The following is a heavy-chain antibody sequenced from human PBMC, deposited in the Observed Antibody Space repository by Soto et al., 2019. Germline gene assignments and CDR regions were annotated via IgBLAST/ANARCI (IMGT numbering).Heavy chain of an antibody. V-gene: IGHV4-59*12. CDR2: IYYSGST. Sequence: SETLSLTCTVSGGSISSYYWSWIRQPPGKGLEWIGYIYYSGSTNYNPSLKSRVTISVDTSKNQFSLKLSSVTAADTAVYYCARVEYSSSWGEYYYYMDVWGKGTTVTVSS. CDR3: ARVEYSSSWGEYYYYMDV. D-gene: IGHD6-13*01. J-gene: IGHJ6*03. CDR1: GGSISSYY.